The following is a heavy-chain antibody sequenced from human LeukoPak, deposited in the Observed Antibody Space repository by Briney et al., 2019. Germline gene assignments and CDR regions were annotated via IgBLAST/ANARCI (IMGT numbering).Heavy chain of an antibody. V-gene: IGHV3-21*01. Sequence: GGSLRPFCAASGFTFSTYSMNWVRQAPGKGLEWVSSISSSSSYIYYTNSVKGRFTIYRDNAKNLLFLQMNSLTAEDTAVYYCARSTLIAPRGAFDCWGQGTMVSVSS. CDR2: ISSSSSYI. CDR3: ARSTLIAPRGAFDC. D-gene: IGHD2-21*01. CDR1: GFTFSTYS. J-gene: IGHJ3*01.